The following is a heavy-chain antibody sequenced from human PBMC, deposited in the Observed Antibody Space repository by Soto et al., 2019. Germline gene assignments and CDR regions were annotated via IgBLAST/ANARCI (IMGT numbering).Heavy chain of an antibody. CDR2: IWYDGSNK. Sequence: QVQLVESGGGVVQPGRSLRLACAASGFTFSSYGMHWVRQAPGKGLEWVAVIWYDGSNKYYADSVKGRFTIYRENSKNTLYVQMNSLRAEDTAVYYCARGGIGVGATWYFDYWGQGTLVTVSS. CDR1: GFTFSSYG. D-gene: IGHD6-19*01. CDR3: ARGGIGVGATWYFDY. V-gene: IGHV3-33*01. J-gene: IGHJ4*02.